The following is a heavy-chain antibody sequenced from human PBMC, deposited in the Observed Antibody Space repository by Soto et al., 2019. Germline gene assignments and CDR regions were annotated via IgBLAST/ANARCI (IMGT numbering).Heavy chain of an antibody. Sequence: QVQLVQSGAEVKKPGSSVKVSCKASGGTFSSYTISWVRQAPGQGLEWMGRIIPILGIANYAQKFQGRVTITADKSTSTADMELSSLRSEDTAVYYCAREARDCSGGSCYRYFDYWGQGTLVTVSS. CDR2: IIPILGIA. CDR1: GGTFSSYT. D-gene: IGHD2-15*01. CDR3: AREARDCSGGSCYRYFDY. J-gene: IGHJ4*02. V-gene: IGHV1-69*08.